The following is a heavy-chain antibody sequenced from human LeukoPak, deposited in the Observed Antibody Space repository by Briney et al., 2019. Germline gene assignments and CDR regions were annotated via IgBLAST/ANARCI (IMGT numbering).Heavy chain of an antibody. CDR3: ASQLSTSDNSWIWFEP. CDR1: GNSYPTYW. V-gene: IGHV5-51*01. J-gene: IGHJ5*02. CDR2: IYLADSDT. Sequence: GESLNISCKGSGNSYPTYWIAWVRQPPAPGLEWMGIIYLADSDTGYSPSFEGRVTISADKSINTAYLQWTSRKASDTAMYYCASQLSTSDNSWIWFEPWGQGTLVTVCS. D-gene: IGHD6-13*01.